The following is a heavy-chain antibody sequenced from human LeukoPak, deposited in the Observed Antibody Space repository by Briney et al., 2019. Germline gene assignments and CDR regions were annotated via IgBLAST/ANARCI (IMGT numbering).Heavy chain of an antibody. V-gene: IGHV1-18*01. CDR2: ISAYNGNT. Sequence: ASVKVPCKASGYTFTSYGITWVRQAPGQGLEWMGWISAYNGNTKYVQKLQGRVTMTTDTSTSTAYMELRSLRSDDTAVYYCALTPGRNYYFDYWGQGTLVTVSS. CDR1: GYTFTSYG. CDR3: ALTPGRNYYFDY. J-gene: IGHJ4*02. D-gene: IGHD4-23*01.